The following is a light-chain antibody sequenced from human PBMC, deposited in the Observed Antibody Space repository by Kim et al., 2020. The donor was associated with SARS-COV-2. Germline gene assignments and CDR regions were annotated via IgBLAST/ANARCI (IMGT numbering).Light chain of an antibody. CDR1: QDFNDY. Sequence: ASVGDRVTITGRASQDFNDYLAWFQQKPGKAPKSLIYAASRLQSGVPSRFSGSGSGTEFTLTISNLQPEDFATYYCQQYKYYQWTFGQGTKVDIK. J-gene: IGKJ1*01. CDR2: AAS. CDR3: QQYKYYQWT. V-gene: IGKV1-16*01.